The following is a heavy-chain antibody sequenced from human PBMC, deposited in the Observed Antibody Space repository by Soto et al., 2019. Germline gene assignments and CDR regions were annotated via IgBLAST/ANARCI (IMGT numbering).Heavy chain of an antibody. CDR2: IYYSGST. CDR1: GGSVSSGSYY. J-gene: IGHJ5*02. V-gene: IGHV4-61*01. Sequence: QVQLQESGPGLVKPSETLSLTCTVSGGSVSSGSYYWSWIRQPPGKGLEWIGYIYYSGSTNYNPSLKSRVTISEDTSKNQFSLKPSSVTAADTAVYYCARDDFWSGSWFDPWGQGTLVTVSS. CDR3: ARDDFWSGSWFDP. D-gene: IGHD3-3*01.